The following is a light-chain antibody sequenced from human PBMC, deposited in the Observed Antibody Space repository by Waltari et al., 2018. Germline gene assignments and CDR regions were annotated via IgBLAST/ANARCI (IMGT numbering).Light chain of an antibody. J-gene: IGLJ3*02. CDR2: GSS. Sequence: QSVLTQPPSVSGAPGQRVTIACTVCASHLRAGFDLHWYQQVPRAAPKLLIFGSSSRPLGVPDRFFGSTSGTSASLAIIGLQAEDEADYYCQSYDITLRVVFGGGTKLTVL. CDR1: ASHLRAGFD. V-gene: IGLV1-40*01. CDR3: QSYDITLRVV.